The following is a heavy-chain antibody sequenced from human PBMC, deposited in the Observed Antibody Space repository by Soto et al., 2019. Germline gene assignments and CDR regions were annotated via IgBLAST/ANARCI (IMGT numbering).Heavy chain of an antibody. J-gene: IGHJ4*02. CDR3: ATLHPFQVVCLIKVPNYFFAY. Sequence: ATLSLSYTKCVGSVNSDYFGCLRILKKKRLEWIGYIYYSGRTNYNPSLKSRVTISVDTSKNQFSLKLSSVTAADTAVYYCATLHPFQVVCLIKVPNYFFAYWGKGTLVIV. CDR1: VGSVNSDY. CDR2: IYYSGRT. V-gene: IGHV4-59*08. D-gene: IGHD7-27*01.